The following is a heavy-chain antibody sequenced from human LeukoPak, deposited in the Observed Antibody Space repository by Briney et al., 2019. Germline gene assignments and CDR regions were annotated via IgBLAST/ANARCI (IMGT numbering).Heavy chain of an antibody. CDR1: GASIRSYY. J-gene: IGHJ4*02. Sequence: SETLSLTCTVSGASIRSYYWSWLRQPPGKVLQWIGYINYSGSTNYNLFFKSRVGMSVDTSKNQFSLKLSSVTAADTAVYYCVSSHDYWSGYYDNWGQGTLVTVSS. D-gene: IGHD3-3*01. CDR3: VSSHDYWSGYYDN. CDR2: INYSGST. V-gene: IGHV4-59*08.